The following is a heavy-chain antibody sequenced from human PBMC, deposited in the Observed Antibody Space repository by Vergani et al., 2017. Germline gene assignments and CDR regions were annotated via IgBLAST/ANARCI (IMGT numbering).Heavy chain of an antibody. D-gene: IGHD1-26*01. J-gene: IGHJ6*02. V-gene: IGHV3-23*01. CDR3: AKTYSRNYYYYYGMDV. CDR1: GFTFSSYA. Sequence: EVQLLESGGGLVQPGGSLRLSCAASGFTFSSYAMSWVRQAPGKGLEWVSAISGSGGSTYYADSVKGRFTISRDNSKNTLYLQMNSLRAEDTDVYYCAKTYSRNYYYYYGMDVWGQGTTVTVSS. CDR2: ISGSGGST.